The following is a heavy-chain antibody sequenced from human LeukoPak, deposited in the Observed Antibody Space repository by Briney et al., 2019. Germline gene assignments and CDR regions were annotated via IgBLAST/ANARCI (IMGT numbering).Heavy chain of an antibody. CDR2: MSSSGSTK. Sequence: GGSLRLSCAASEFTLSSYEMNWVRQTPGKGLEWIAYMSSSGSTKNYADSVKGRFTISRDNAKNSLYLQMDSLRADDTAFYYCARDSTRGLDYWGQGTLVTVSS. D-gene: IGHD4-17*01. CDR3: ARDSTRGLDY. J-gene: IGHJ4*02. V-gene: IGHV3-48*03. CDR1: EFTLSSYE.